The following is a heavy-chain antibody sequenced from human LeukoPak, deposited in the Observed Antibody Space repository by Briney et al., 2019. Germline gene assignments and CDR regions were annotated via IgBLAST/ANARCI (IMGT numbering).Heavy chain of an antibody. Sequence: SETLSLTCTVSGGSISSSSYYWGWIRQPPGKGLEWIGSIYYSGSTYYNPSLKSRVTISVDTSKNQFSLKLSSVTAADTAVYYCARGVKHTYYDFWSGYYSWFDPWGQGTLVTVSS. V-gene: IGHV4-39*07. CDR3: ARGVKHTYYDFWSGYYSWFDP. J-gene: IGHJ5*02. CDR1: GGSISSSSYY. CDR2: IYYSGST. D-gene: IGHD3-3*01.